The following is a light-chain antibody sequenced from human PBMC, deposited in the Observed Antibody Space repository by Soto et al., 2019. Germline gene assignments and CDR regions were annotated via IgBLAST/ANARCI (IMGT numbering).Light chain of an antibody. CDR3: QQYGSSPIT. V-gene: IGKV3-20*01. CDR2: GAS. J-gene: IGKJ5*01. Sequence: DIVLTQSPATLSLSPGEGATLSCRASQSITRDYLGWYQQTPGQAPRLLIFGASSRATGIPDRFTGSGSGTDFTLTISRLEPEDFAVYYCQQYGSSPITFGQGTRLEIK. CDR1: QSITRDY.